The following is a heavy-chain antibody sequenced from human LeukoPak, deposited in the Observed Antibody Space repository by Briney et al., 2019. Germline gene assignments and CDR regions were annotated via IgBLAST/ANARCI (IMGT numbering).Heavy chain of an antibody. CDR1: GGSISSYY. CDR3: ARVHIAAAGPYYFDY. V-gene: IGHV4-59*01. Sequence: PPETLSLTCTVSGGSISSYYWSWIRQPPGKGLEWIGYIYYSGSTNYNPSLKSRVTISVDTSKNQFSLKLSSVTAADTAVYYCARVHIAAAGPYYFDYWGQGTLVTVSS. D-gene: IGHD6-13*01. J-gene: IGHJ4*02. CDR2: IYYSGST.